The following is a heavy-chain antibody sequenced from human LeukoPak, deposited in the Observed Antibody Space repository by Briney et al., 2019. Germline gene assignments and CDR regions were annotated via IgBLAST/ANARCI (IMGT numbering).Heavy chain of an antibody. D-gene: IGHD3-3*01. CDR2: INANNGDT. CDR3: TRDFVLLTSYDVFEN. CDR1: GYTFTTYG. J-gene: IGHJ4*02. Sequence: ASVKVSCKASGYTFTTYGIRWVRQAPGQGLEWMGWINANNGDTHYAQKLQGRITKTTDTSTSTVYMELRSLRSDDTAVYYCTRDFVLLTSYDVFENWGQGTLVTVSS. V-gene: IGHV1-18*01.